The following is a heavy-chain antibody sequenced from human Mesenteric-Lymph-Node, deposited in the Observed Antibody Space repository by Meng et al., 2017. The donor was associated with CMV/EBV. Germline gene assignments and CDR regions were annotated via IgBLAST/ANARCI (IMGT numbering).Heavy chain of an antibody. J-gene: IGHJ4*02. CDR2: INHSGST. CDR3: ARGSSYDILTGYFDY. CDR1: GGSFSGYY. D-gene: IGHD3-9*01. Sequence: QVQFHPVGAGLLKPSETLSVTCAVYGGSFSGYYWNWIRQSPEKGLEWIGEINHSGSTTYNPSFTSRIIISVDTSTNQISLNMSSVTAADTAVYYCARGSSYDILTGYFDYWGQGALVTVSS. V-gene: IGHV4-34*01.